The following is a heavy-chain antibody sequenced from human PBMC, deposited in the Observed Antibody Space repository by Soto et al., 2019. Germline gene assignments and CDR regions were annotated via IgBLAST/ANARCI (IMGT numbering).Heavy chain of an antibody. J-gene: IGHJ5*02. D-gene: IGHD6-19*01. CDR1: GGTFSSYT. V-gene: IGHV1-69*08. CDR3: AREIQIAVAGTWFDP. CDR2: IIPILGIA. Sequence: QVQLVQSGAEVKKPGSSVKVSCKASGGTFSSYTISWVRQAPGQGLEWMGRIIPILGIANYAQKFQGRVTITADKSTSTAYMELSSLRSEDTAVYYCAREIQIAVAGTWFDPWGQGTLVTVSS.